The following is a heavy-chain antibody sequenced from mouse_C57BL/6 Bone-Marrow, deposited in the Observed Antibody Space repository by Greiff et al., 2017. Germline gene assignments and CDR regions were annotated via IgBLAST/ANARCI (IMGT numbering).Heavy chain of an antibody. CDR1: GFNIKDDY. CDR2: IDPENGDT. Sequence: VQLQQSGAELVRPGASVQLSCTASGFNIKDDYMHWVKQRPEQGLEWIGWIDPENGDTEYASKFPGKATITADTSSNTAYLQLSSLTSEDTAVYYCTCTVVAHYYAMDYWGQGTSVTVSS. J-gene: IGHJ4*01. D-gene: IGHD1-1*01. CDR3: TCTVVAHYYAMDY. V-gene: IGHV14-4*01.